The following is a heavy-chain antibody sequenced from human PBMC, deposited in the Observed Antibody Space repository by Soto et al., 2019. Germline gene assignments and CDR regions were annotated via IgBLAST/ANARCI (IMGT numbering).Heavy chain of an antibody. CDR3: VSRTVIIFHAFDI. Sequence: QLQLQESGPGLVKPSETLSLTCTVSGGSVSSSGYYWGWVRQPPGKGLEWIASIYDSEKIYNNPSLKSRVTIPLDTSKNQFSLKLRSVTAADTAVYYCVSRTVIIFHAFDIWGQGTMVTVSS. J-gene: IGHJ3*02. CDR2: IYDSEKI. V-gene: IGHV4-39*01. CDR1: GGSVSSSGYY. D-gene: IGHD2-21*01.